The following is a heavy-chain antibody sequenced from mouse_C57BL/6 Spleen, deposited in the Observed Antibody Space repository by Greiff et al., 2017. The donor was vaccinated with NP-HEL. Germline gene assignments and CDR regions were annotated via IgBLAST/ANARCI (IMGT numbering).Heavy chain of an antibody. D-gene: IGHD1-1*01. J-gene: IGHJ3*01. Sequence: QVQLQQPGAELVKPGASVKLSCKASGYTFTSYWMQWVKQRPGQGLEWIGEIDPSDSYTNYHQKFKGKATLTVDTSASTAYMQLSSLTSEDSAVYYGARGYCGSSYPWFAYWGQGTLVTVSA. CDR3: ARGYCGSSYPWFAY. CDR2: IDPSDSYT. CDR1: GYTFTSYW. V-gene: IGHV1-50*01.